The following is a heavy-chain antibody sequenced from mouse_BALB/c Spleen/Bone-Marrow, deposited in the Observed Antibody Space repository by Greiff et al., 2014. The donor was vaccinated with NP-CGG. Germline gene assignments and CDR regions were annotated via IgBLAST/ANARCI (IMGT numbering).Heavy chain of an antibody. J-gene: IGHJ3*01. Sequence: VQLQQSGAELARPGASVKLSCKASGYTFTSYWMQWVKQRPGQGLEWIGTIYPGDGDTRYTQKFKGKATLTADRSSSTAYMQLSSLASEDSAVYYCARFGYSFAYWGQGTLVTVS. CDR1: GYTFTSYW. CDR2: IYPGDGDT. V-gene: IGHV1-87*01. D-gene: IGHD2-3*01. CDR3: ARFGYSFAY.